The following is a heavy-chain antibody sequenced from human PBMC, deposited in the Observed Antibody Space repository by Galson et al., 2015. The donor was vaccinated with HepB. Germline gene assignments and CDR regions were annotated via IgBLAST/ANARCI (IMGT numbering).Heavy chain of an antibody. J-gene: IGHJ6*02. V-gene: IGHV3-11*06. D-gene: IGHD3-16*02. CDR3: ARDWDTFGGVIDGMDV. Sequence: SLRLSCAASGFTFSDYYMSWIRQAPGKGLEWVSYISSSSSYTNYADSVKGRFTISRDNAKNSLYLQMNSLRAEDTAVYYCARDWDTFGGVIDGMDVWGQGTTVTVSS. CDR2: ISSSSSYT. CDR1: GFTFSDYY.